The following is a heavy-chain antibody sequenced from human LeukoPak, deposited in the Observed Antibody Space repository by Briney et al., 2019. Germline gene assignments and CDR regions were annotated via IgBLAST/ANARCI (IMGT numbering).Heavy chain of an antibody. Sequence: ASVKVSCKTSGYSFTSHGISWVRQAPGQGLEWMGWISGYNGNINHAQKFQGRVTMTTDASTRTAHMEVRGLRSDDTAVYYCARGGWTTGMDYWGQGTLVTVSS. J-gene: IGHJ4*02. V-gene: IGHV1-18*01. D-gene: IGHD1-14*01. CDR2: ISGYNGNI. CDR3: ARGGWTTGMDY. CDR1: GYSFTSHG.